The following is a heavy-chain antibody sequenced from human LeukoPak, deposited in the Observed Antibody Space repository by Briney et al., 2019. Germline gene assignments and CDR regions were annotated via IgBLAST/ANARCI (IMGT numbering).Heavy chain of an antibody. CDR3: ARDHTLLQYFDY. D-gene: IGHD3-22*01. Sequence: GGSLRLSCAASGFTFSDYYMSWIRQAPGKGLEWVANIKQDGSEKYYVDSVKGRFTISRDNAKNSLYLQMNSLRAEDTAVYYCARDHTLLQYFDYWGQGTLVTVSS. V-gene: IGHV3-7*01. J-gene: IGHJ4*02. CDR2: IKQDGSEK. CDR1: GFTFSDYY.